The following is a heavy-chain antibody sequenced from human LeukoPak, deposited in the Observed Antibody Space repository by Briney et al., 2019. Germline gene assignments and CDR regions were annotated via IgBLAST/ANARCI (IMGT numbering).Heavy chain of an antibody. CDR1: GGSITSHNYY. CDR3: AVQGYDSSGYYYDGSRNVDY. CDR2: IYYSGST. Sequence: PSETLSLTCTVSGGSITSHNYYWGWIRQPPGKGLEWIGSIYYSGSTYYNPSLKSRVTISVDTSKNQFSLKLSSVTAADTAVYYCAVQGYDSSGYYYDGSRNVDYWGQGTLVTVSS. D-gene: IGHD3-22*01. J-gene: IGHJ4*02. V-gene: IGHV4-39*07.